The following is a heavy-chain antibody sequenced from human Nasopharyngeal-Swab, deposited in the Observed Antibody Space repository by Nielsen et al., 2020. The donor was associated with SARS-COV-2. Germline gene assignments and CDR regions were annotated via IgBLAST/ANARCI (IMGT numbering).Heavy chain of an antibody. V-gene: IGHV1-8*03. CDR1: GYTFTSYD. CDR3: ARDKQGNDY. D-gene: IGHD3-10*01. J-gene: IGHJ4*02. CDR2: MNPNSGNT. Sequence: ASVKVSCKASGYTFTSYDINWVRQATGQGLEWMGWMNPNSGNTGYAQKFQGRVTITRNTSTSTVYMELSSLRSEDPAVYYCARDKQGNDYWGQGTLVTVSS.